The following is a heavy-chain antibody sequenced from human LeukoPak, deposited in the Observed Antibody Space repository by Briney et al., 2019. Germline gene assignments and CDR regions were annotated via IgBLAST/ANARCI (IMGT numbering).Heavy chain of an antibody. CDR1: GFIFSNYP. J-gene: IGHJ4*02. D-gene: IGHD4-17*01. CDR2: VRPGDSAR. CDR3: ATDSHYAFDF. V-gene: IGHV3-48*02. Sequence: GGSLRLSCAAFGFIFSNYPMNWVRQAPGKGLGWVSNVRPGDSARSYADSVRGRFTISRDDAKNSLYLQMNSLRDEDTAVYYCATDSHYAFDFWGLGTLVTVSS.